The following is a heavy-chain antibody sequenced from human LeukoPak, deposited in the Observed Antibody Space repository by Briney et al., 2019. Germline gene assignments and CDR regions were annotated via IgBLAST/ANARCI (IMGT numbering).Heavy chain of an antibody. J-gene: IGHJ4*02. CDR1: GGSFSGYY. D-gene: IGHD3-3*01. Sequence: PSETLSLTCAVYGGSFSGYYWSWIRQPPGKGLEWIGEINHSGSTNYNPSLKSRVTISVDTSKNQFSLKVRYVTAADTAVYYCARGQNDSWTGENYWGQGTLVTVSS. CDR2: INHSGST. CDR3: ARGQNDSWTGENY. V-gene: IGHV4-34*01.